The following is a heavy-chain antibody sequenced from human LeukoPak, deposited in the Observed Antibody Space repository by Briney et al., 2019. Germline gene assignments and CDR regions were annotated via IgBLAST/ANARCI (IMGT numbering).Heavy chain of an antibody. CDR1: GFTFSGYW. CDR3: ARVQTGTTNWFDP. Sequence: GGSLRLSCAASGFTFSGYWMSWVRQAPGEGLEWVANINQDGSGKYYVDSVKGRFTISRDNAKNSLYLQMNSLRAEDTAVYYCARVQTGTTNWFDPWGQGTLVTVSS. V-gene: IGHV3-7*04. D-gene: IGHD1-1*01. J-gene: IGHJ5*02. CDR2: INQDGSGK.